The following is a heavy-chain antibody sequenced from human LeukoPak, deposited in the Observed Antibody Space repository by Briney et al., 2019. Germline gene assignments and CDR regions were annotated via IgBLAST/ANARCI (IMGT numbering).Heavy chain of an antibody. CDR3: ARQGDWYGSGSGWFDP. Sequence: PSETLSLTCTVSGGSISSYYWSWIRQPPGKGLEWIGYIYYSGSTNYNPSLKSRVTISVDTSKNQFSLKLSSVTAADTAVYCCARQGDWYGSGSGWFDPWGQGTLVTVSS. J-gene: IGHJ5*02. CDR1: GGSISSYY. CDR2: IYYSGST. D-gene: IGHD3-10*01. V-gene: IGHV4-59*01.